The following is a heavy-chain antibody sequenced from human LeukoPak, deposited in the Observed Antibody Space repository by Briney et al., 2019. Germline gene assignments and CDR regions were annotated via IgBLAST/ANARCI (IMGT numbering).Heavy chain of an antibody. J-gene: IGHJ4*02. V-gene: IGHV5-51*01. CDR3: ARRGSGIAVADHFDY. D-gene: IGHD6-19*01. Sequence: PGESLKISCKGSGYSFTSYWIGCVRQMPGKGLEWMGIIYPGDSDTRYSPSFQGQVTISADKSISTAYLQWSSLKASDTAMYYCARRGSGIAVADHFDYWGQGTLVTVSS. CDR2: IYPGDSDT. CDR1: GYSFTSYW.